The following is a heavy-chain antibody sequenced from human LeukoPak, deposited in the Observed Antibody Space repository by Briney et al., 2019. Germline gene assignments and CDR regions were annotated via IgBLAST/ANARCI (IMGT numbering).Heavy chain of an antibody. Sequence: PGGSLRLSCAASGFTFSSYAMSWVRQAPGKGLEWVSAISGSGGSTYYADSVKGRFTISRDNSKNTLYLQMNSLRAEDTAVYYCAKDRKPIVVVPAAIVYWGQGTLVTVSS. V-gene: IGHV3-23*01. CDR2: ISGSGGST. CDR1: GFTFSSYA. J-gene: IGHJ4*02. D-gene: IGHD2-2*02. CDR3: AKDRKPIVVVPAAIVY.